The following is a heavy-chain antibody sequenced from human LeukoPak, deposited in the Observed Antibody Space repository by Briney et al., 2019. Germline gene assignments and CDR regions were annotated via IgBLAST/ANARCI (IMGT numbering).Heavy chain of an antibody. D-gene: IGHD2-8*02. J-gene: IGHJ5*02. CDR2: IKSKTDGGST. V-gene: IGHV3-15*01. Sequence: PGGSLRLSCAASGFTFSDAWMTWVRQAPGKGLEWVGRIKSKTDGGSTDYGAPVKGRFTMSRDDSKNTLYLQMNSLKTEDTAVYYCTTSVTGGAYRTWGQGTLVTVSS. CDR1: GFTFSDAW. CDR3: TTSVTGGAYRT.